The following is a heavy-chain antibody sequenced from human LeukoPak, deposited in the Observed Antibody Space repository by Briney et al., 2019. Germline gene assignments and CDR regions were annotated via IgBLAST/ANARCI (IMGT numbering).Heavy chain of an antibody. Sequence: PGGSLRLSCAASGFTFSSYAMSWVRQPPGKGLEWIGEIYHSGSTNYNPSLKSRVTISVDKSKNQFSLKLSSVTAADTAVYYCARETIDFWSGYYIDPWGQGTLVTVSS. D-gene: IGHD3-3*01. CDR3: ARETIDFWSGYYIDP. CDR1: GFTFSSYAM. CDR2: IYHSGST. J-gene: IGHJ5*02. V-gene: IGHV4-4*02.